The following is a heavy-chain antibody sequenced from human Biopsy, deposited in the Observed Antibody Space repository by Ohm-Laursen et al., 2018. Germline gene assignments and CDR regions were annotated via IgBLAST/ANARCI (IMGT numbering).Heavy chain of an antibody. CDR1: GGAFTTYA. CDR2: VIPVFGTT. V-gene: IGHV1-69*15. J-gene: IGHJ4*02. D-gene: IGHD1-26*01. CDR3: ARYASYSGNCGHLDY. Sequence: SSVKVSCKSSGGAFTTYAIGWVRQAPGQGLEWMGKVIPVFGTTDYAQNFQGRLTLTADESTSTVYMDLTGLRSDDTGIYYCARYASYSGNCGHLDYWGQGTLVTVSS.